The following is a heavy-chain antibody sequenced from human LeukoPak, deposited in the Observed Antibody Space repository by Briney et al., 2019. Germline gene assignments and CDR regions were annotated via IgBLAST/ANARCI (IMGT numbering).Heavy chain of an antibody. Sequence: SLRLSCEASGFTFTNYAMSWFRQAPAKGLEWVSAVSGRDTSTYYTDSVKGRFTISRDNSKNTLYLQMNSLSAEDTAIYYCAKWGDYDVLTGYYDSDYWGQGTLVTVSS. V-gene: IGHV3-23*01. CDR1: GFTFTNYA. J-gene: IGHJ4*02. CDR3: AKWGDYDVLTGYYDSDY. CDR2: VSGRDTST. D-gene: IGHD3-9*01.